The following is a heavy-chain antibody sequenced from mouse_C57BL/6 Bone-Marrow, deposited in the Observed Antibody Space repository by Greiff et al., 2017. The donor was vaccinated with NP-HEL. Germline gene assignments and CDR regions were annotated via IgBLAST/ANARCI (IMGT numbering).Heavy chain of an antibody. CDR1: GYTFTSYW. CDR2: IDLSDSYT. J-gene: IGHJ1*03. V-gene: IGHV1-59*01. D-gene: IGHD1-1*01. CDR3: ARRYYGSSSGGYFDF. Sequence: QVQLQQPGAELVRPGTSVKLSCKASGYTFTSYWMHWVKQRPGQGLEWIGVIDLSDSYTNYNQKFKGKAKLTVDTSSTTAYMQLSSRTSEDSAVYYCARRYYGSSSGGYFDFWGTGTTVTVSS.